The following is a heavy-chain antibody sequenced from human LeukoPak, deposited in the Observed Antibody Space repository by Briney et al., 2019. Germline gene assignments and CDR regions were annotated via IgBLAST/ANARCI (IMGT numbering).Heavy chain of an antibody. J-gene: IGHJ6*02. CDR1: GGTFSSYA. CDR3: ASRSRYNWNYNYYYGMDV. V-gene: IGHV1-69*13. CDR2: IIPIFGTA. D-gene: IGHD1-20*01. Sequence: EASVKVSCKASGGTFSSYAISWVRQAPGQGLEWMGGIIPIFGTANYAQKFQGRVTITADESTSTAYMELSSLRSEDTAVYYCASRSRYNWNYNYYYGMDVWGQGTTVTVSS.